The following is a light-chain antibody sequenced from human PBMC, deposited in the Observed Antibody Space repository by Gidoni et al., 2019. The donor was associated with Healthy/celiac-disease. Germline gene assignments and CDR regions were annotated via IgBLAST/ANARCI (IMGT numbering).Light chain of an antibody. V-gene: IGKV1-27*01. CDR2: AAS. CDR3: QKDNSAPAWT. CDR1: QGISNY. J-gene: IGKJ1*01. Sequence: IQMTQSPSSLSASVGDRVTITCRASQGISNYLAWYQQKPGKVPKLLIYAASTLQSGVPSRFSGSGSGTDLTLTISSLQPEDVATYYCQKDNSAPAWTFGQGTKVEIK.